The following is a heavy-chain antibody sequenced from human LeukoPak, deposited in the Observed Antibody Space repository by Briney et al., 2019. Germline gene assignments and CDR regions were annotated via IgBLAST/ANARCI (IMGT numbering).Heavy chain of an antibody. Sequence: PVKVSCKASGGTFSSYAISWVRQAPGQGLEWMGGIIPIFGTANYAQKFQGRVTITADESTSTAYMELSSLRSEDTAVYYCARGGTMVRGAHFDPWGQGTLVTVSS. D-gene: IGHD3-10*01. V-gene: IGHV1-69*13. J-gene: IGHJ5*02. CDR2: IIPIFGTA. CDR3: ARGGTMVRGAHFDP. CDR1: GGTFSSYA.